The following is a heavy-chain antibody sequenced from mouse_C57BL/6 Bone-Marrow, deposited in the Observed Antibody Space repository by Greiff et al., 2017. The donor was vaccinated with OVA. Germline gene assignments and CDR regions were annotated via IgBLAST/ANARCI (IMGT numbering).Heavy chain of an antibody. V-gene: IGHV1-20*01. D-gene: IGHD1-1*01. CDR3: ARDYGSSYGVY. J-gene: IGHJ2*01. CDR1: GYSFTGYF. CDR2: INPYNGDT. Sequence: EVMLVESGPELVKPGDSVKISCKASGYSFTGYFMNWVMQSHGKSLEWIGRINPYNGDTFYNQKFKGKATLTVDKSSSTAHMELRSLTSEDSAVYYCARDYGSSYGVYWGQGTTLTVSS.